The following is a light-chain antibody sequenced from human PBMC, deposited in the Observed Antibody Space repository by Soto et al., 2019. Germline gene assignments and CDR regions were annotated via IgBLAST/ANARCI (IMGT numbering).Light chain of an antibody. CDR3: QQSYSTISWT. Sequence: DLQMTQSPSTLSASVGDRVTITCRASQSISTWLAWYQQKSGKAPRLLIYDASTLESGVPSRFSGSGSGTDFTLTISNLQPEDFATYYCQQSYSTISWTFGQGTKVDI. CDR2: DAS. V-gene: IGKV1-5*01. CDR1: QSISTW. J-gene: IGKJ1*01.